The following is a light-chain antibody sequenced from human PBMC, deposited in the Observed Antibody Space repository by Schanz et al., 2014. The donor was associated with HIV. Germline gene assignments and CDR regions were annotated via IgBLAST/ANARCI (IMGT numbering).Light chain of an antibody. J-gene: IGKJ5*01. CDR3: QQYGTSLIT. Sequence: EIVLTQSPGTLSLSPGERATLSCRASQSVSGDYFAWYQQKPGQAPRLLMYATSTRATGIPARFSGSGSGTEFTLTISRLEPEDFAVYYCQQYGTSLITFGQGTRLEI. CDR2: ATS. CDR1: QSVSGDY. V-gene: IGKV3-20*01.